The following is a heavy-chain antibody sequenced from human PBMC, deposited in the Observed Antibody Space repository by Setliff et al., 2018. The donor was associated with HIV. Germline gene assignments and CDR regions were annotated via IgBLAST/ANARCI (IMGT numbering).Heavy chain of an antibody. CDR1: GGSINGSNYY. Sequence: PSETLSLTCTVPGGSINGSNYYWGWIRQPPGKGLEWIGTISYTGSTYYDPSLKSRVTISLDTSKNQFFLKLSSVTAPDTAIYYCARQTWEYYDTLTGYYRSPKNFDSWGQGTQVTVSS. D-gene: IGHD3-9*01. CDR3: ARQTWEYYDTLTGYYRSPKNFDS. V-gene: IGHV4-39*01. J-gene: IGHJ4*02. CDR2: ISYTGST.